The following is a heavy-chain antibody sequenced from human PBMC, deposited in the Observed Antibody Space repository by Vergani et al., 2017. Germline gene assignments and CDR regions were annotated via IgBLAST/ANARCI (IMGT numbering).Heavy chain of an antibody. CDR1: GFTFNAYY. D-gene: IGHD6-19*01. V-gene: IGHV3-11*01. J-gene: IGHJ5*02. CDR2: ISVSGTSI. Sequence: QEQLVESGGGLVKPGGSLRLSCEASGFTFNAYYMSWVRQAPGKGLECVSYISVSGTSIHYADSVKGRFTISRDNAKSSLSLQMHSLTAEDTAVYFCAKVVSGWVYRDQLSNWFDPWGQGTLVTVSS. CDR3: AKVVSGWVYRDQLSNWFDP.